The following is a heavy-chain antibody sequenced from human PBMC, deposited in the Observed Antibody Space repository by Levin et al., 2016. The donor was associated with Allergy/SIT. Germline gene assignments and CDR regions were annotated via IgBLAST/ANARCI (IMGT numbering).Heavy chain of an antibody. Sequence: GESLKISCAASGFTFSDYYMSWVRQAPGKGLEWVSVIYSGGSTYYADSVKGRFTISRDNSKNTLYLQMNSLRAEDTAVYYCARKASSSWYGGAPKHSDLGGRDYWGQGTLVTVSS. CDR1: GFTFSDYY. D-gene: IGHD6-13*01. CDR2: IYSGGST. CDR3: ARKASSSWYGGAPKHSDLGGRDY. J-gene: IGHJ4*02. V-gene: IGHV3-66*01.